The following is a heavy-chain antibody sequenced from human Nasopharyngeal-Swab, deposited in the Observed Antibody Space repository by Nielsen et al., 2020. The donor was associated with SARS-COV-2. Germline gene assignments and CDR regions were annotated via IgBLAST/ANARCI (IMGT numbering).Heavy chain of an antibody. V-gene: IGHV3-48*02. CDR2: MSSSSSTI. Sequence: GESLKISCAASGFTFSSYSMNWVRQAPGKGLEWGSYMSSSSSTIYYADSVKGRFTISRDNAKNSLDLQMNSLRDEDTAVYYCAREPAARPPAPDYYYYYGMDVWGQGTTVTVSS. CDR1: GFTFSSYS. CDR3: AREPAARPPAPDYYYYYGMDV. J-gene: IGHJ6*02. D-gene: IGHD6-6*01.